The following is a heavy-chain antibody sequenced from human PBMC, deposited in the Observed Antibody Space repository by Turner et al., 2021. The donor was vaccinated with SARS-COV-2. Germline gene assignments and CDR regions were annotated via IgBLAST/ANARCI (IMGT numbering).Heavy chain of an antibody. CDR1: GSSFSSYW. D-gene: IGHD6-13*01. CDR3: ARPLYSSSWSDLSMSAFDI. J-gene: IGHJ3*02. CDR2: IYPGDADI. Sequence: EVQLVQSGAEVKKPGESLKISCTGSGSSFSSYWIGWVRQMPGKGLEWVGIIYPGDADIRYSPSFQGQVTVSADKSISTAYLQWSSLKASDTAMYYCARPLYSSSWSDLSMSAFDIWGQGTMVTVSS. V-gene: IGHV5-51*03.